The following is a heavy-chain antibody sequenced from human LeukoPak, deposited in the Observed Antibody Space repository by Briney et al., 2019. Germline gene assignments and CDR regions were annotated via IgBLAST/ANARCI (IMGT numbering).Heavy chain of an antibody. J-gene: IGHJ4*02. Sequence: GGSLRLSCAASGFTFSSYSMNWVRQAPGKGLEWVANIRQDGSETYYVDSVKGRFTISRDNAKNSLYLQMNSLRAEDTAVYYCARDLRGSYWGQGTLVTVSS. D-gene: IGHD5-12*01. CDR3: ARDLRGSY. CDR2: IRQDGSET. V-gene: IGHV3-7*01. CDR1: GFTFSSYS.